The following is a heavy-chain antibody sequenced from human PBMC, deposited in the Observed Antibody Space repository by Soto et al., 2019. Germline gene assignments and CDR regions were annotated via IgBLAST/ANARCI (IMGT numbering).Heavy chain of an antibody. V-gene: IGHV1-69*12. Sequence: QVQLVQSGAEVKKPGSSVKVSCKASGGTFSSYAISWVRQAPGQGLEWMGGIIPIFATANYAQKFQGRVTITADESTSTASMELNSLRSEDTAVYYCARDQGATILNAFDIWGQGTMVTVSS. CDR3: ARDQGATILNAFDI. CDR2: IIPIFATA. CDR1: GGTFSSYA. D-gene: IGHD1-26*01. J-gene: IGHJ3*02.